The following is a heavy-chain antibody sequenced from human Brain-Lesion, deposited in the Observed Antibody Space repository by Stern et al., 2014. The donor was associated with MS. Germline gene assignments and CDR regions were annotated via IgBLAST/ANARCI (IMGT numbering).Heavy chain of an antibody. V-gene: IGHV1-2*04. CDR3: ATYYYDSTGYNDF. J-gene: IGHJ4*02. CDR1: GYTFTGYY. D-gene: IGHD3-22*01. CDR2: SNPKSGGT. Sequence: VQLVESGAEVKKPGASVKVSCKASGYTFTGYYMHWGRQAPGQGLEWMGWSNPKSGGTNYAQKFQGWVTMTRDTSINTAYMELSRLRSDDTAVYYCATYYYDSTGYNDFWGQGTLVTVSS.